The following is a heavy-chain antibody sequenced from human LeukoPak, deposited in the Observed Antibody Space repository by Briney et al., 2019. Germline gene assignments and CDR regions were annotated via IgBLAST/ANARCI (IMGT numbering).Heavy chain of an antibody. CDR3: AGSGRGYSGSYYGD. D-gene: IGHD1-26*01. J-gene: IGHJ1*01. CDR2: IIPIFGTA. V-gene: IGHV1-69*05. CDR1: GGTFSSYA. Sequence: SVKVSCKASGGTFSSYAISWVRQAPGQGLEWMGGIIPIFGTATYAQKFQGRVTITTDESTSTAYMELSSLRSEDTAVYYCAGSGRGYSGSYYGDWGQGTLVTVSS.